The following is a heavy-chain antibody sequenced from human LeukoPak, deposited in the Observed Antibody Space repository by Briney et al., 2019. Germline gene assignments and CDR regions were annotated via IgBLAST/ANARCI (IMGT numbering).Heavy chain of an antibody. D-gene: IGHD3-22*01. J-gene: IGHJ4*02. CDR2: ISSSSSTI. V-gene: IGHV3-48*04. CDR3: ARGMGYDSSGYYYRDFDY. Sequence: PGGSLRLSCAASGFTFSSYSMNWVRQAPGKGLEWVSYISSSSSTIYYADSVKGRFTISRDNAKNSLYLQMNSLRAEDTAVYYCARGMGYDSSGYYYRDFDYWGQGTLVTVSS. CDR1: GFTFSSYS.